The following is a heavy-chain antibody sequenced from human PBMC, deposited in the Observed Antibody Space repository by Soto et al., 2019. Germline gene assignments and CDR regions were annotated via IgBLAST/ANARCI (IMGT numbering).Heavy chain of an antibody. J-gene: IGHJ6*02. V-gene: IGHV4-31*03. CDR3: ARDGHSGSDYYYYGMDV. CDR2: IYYSGST. Sequence: SETLSLTCTVSGGSISSGGYYWSWIRQHPGKGLEWIGYIYYSGSTYYNPSLKSRVTISVDTSKNQFSLKLSSVTAADTAVYYCARDGHSGSDYYYYGMDVWGQGTTVTVSS. D-gene: IGHD1-26*01. CDR1: GGSISSGGYY.